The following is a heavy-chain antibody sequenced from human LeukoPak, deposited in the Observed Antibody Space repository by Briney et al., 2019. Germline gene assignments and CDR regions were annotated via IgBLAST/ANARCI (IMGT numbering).Heavy chain of an antibody. D-gene: IGHD3-10*01. Sequence: EASVKVSCKASGYTFTGYYIHWVRQAPGQGLEWMGWINPNSGGTNYAQKFQGRVTMTRDTSISTAYMELSRLRSDDTAVYYCARANMVRGVGLFFDRNWFDPWGQGTLVTVSS. CDR3: ARANMVRGVGLFFDRNWFDP. J-gene: IGHJ5*02. CDR1: GYTFTGYY. V-gene: IGHV1-2*02. CDR2: INPNSGGT.